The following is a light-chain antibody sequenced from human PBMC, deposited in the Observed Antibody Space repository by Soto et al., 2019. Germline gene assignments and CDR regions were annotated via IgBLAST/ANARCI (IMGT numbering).Light chain of an antibody. CDR3: QQYDDWLRLT. V-gene: IGKV3D-15*01. CDR1: QSVNTY. J-gene: IGKJ4*01. CDR2: GAS. Sequence: EIVMTQSPATLSVSPGESATLSCRASQSVNTYLAWYQQKPGQAPRLLIFGASSRATGIPARFSGSGSGTEFNLTISSLQSEDFAVYFCQQYDDWLRLTFGGGTKVDIK.